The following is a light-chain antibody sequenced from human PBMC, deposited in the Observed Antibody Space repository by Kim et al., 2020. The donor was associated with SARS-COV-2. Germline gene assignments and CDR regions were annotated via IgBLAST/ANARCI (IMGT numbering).Light chain of an antibody. V-gene: IGLV6-57*03. J-gene: IGLJ3*02. CDR2: EDN. Sequence: TVTLSCTPSIGSMPSNYVQWYQQRPGGAPTTVIYEDNQRPSGGPDRFSGSIDSCSSSASLSISGLKTEDEADYYCQSYDSSNHVWLFGGGTQLTVL. CDR1: IGSMPSNY. CDR3: QSYDSSNHVWL.